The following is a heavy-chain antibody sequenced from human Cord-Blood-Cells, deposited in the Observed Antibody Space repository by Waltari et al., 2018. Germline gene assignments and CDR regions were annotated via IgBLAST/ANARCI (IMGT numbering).Heavy chain of an antibody. CDR3: ARAGGSIAARDAFDI. Sequence: EVQLVESGGGLVKPGGSLRLSCAASGFTFSSYSMNWVRQAPGKGREGVSSISSSSSYIYYADSVKGRFTISRDNAKNSLYLQMNSLRAEDTAVYYCARAGGSIAARDAFDIWGQGTMVTVSS. J-gene: IGHJ3*02. CDR2: ISSSSSYI. CDR1: GFTFSSYS. D-gene: IGHD6-6*01. V-gene: IGHV3-21*01.